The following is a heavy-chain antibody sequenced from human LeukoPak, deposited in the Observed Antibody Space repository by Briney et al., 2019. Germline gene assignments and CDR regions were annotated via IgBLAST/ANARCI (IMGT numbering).Heavy chain of an antibody. CDR1: GYSISSGYY. J-gene: IGHJ5*02. Sequence: PSETLSLTCTVSGYSISSGYYWGWIRQPPGKGLEWIGSIYHSGSTYYNPSLTSRVTISVDTSKNQFSLKLSSVTAADTAVYYCAREGPRLSQSRFDPWGQGTLVTVSS. V-gene: IGHV4-38-2*02. CDR2: IYHSGST. CDR3: AREGPRLSQSRFDP.